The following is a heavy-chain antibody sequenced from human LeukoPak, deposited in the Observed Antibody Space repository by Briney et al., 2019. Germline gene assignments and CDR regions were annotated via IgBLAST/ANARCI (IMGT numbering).Heavy chain of an antibody. Sequence: SETLSLTCTVSGGSISSSGYYWGWIRQPPGKGLGWIGSIYYSGSTYYNPSLKSRVTISVDTSRNQFSLKLSSVTAADTAVYYCASLSAAMSYFDYWGQGTLVTVSS. D-gene: IGHD2-2*01. V-gene: IGHV4-39*01. J-gene: IGHJ4*02. CDR2: IYYSGST. CDR3: ASLSAAMSYFDY. CDR1: GGSISSSGYY.